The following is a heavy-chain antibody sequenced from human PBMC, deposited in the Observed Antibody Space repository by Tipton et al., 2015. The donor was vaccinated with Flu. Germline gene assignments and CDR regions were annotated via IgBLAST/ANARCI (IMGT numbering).Heavy chain of an antibody. Sequence: TLSLTCTVSGGSISGYYWSWVRQPAGKGLEWIGRIYSSGTANYSPSLKTRVTMSVDTSSNQFFLSLKSVTATDTAIYYCARSASWYDPLDYWGQGNQVTVSS. CDR1: GGSISGYY. CDR2: IYSSGTA. V-gene: IGHV4-4*07. CDR3: ARSASWYDPLDY. D-gene: IGHD6-13*01. J-gene: IGHJ4*02.